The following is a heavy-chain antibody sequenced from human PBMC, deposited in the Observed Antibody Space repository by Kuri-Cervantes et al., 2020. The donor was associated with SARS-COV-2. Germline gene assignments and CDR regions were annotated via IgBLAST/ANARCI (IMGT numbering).Heavy chain of an antibody. V-gene: IGHV3-30*02. Sequence: GESLKISCAASGFTVSSNYMSWVRQAPGKGLEWVAFIRYDGSNKYYADSVKGRFTISRDNSKNTLYLQMNSLRAEDTAVYYCAKDLESQQLVRGLVYYYYYMDVWGKGTTVTVSS. CDR3: AKDLESQQLVRGLVYYYYYMDV. CDR1: GFTVSSNY. J-gene: IGHJ6*03. D-gene: IGHD6-13*01. CDR2: IRYDGSNK.